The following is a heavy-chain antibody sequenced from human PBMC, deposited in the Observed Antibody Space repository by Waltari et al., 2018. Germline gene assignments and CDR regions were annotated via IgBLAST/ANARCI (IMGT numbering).Heavy chain of an antibody. V-gene: IGHV4-38-2*02. Sequence: QVQLQESGPGLVKPSETLSLTCAVSGYSITSGSYWAWIRQPPGKGLEWIGSIYHSGSTYYNPSLKSRVTISVDTSKNQFSLKLSSVTAADTAVYYCARDPGIAAAGPEYYFDYWGQGTLVTVSS. CDR2: IYHSGST. D-gene: IGHD6-13*01. CDR3: ARDPGIAAAGPEYYFDY. CDR1: GYSITSGSY. J-gene: IGHJ4*02.